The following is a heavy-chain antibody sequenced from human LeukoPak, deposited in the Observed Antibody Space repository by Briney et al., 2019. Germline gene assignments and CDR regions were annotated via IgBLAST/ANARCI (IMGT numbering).Heavy chain of an antibody. CDR2: IWYDGSNK. V-gene: IGHV3-30*02. CDR3: AKEHDGDCLDY. CDR1: GFTFSGYG. Sequence: GGSLRLSCAASGFTFSGYGMYWVRQAPGKGRGWEAFIWYDGSNKYHADSVKGRFVISTDNSKNTLYLQMNSLRAEDTAVYYCAKEHDGDCLDYWGQGTLVTVSS. D-gene: IGHD2-21*02. J-gene: IGHJ4*02.